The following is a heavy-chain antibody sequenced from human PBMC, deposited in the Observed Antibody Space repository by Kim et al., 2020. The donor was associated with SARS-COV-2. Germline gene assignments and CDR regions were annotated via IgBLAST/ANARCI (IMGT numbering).Heavy chain of an antibody. CDR2: ISYDGSNK. CDR3: AKDVGYCSGGSCYQYYFDY. J-gene: IGHJ4*02. CDR1: GFTFSSYG. V-gene: IGHV3-30*18. D-gene: IGHD2-15*01. Sequence: GGSLRLSCAASGFTFSSYGMHWVRQAPGKGLEWVAVISYDGSNKYYADSVKGRFTISRDNSKNTLYLQMNSLRAEDTAVYYCAKDVGYCSGGSCYQYYFDYWGQGTLVTVSS.